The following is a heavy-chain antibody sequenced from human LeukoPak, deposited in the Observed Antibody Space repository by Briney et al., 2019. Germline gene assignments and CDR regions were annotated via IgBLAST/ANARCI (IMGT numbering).Heavy chain of an antibody. Sequence: GGSLRLSCAASGFTFTNYWMSWVRQAPGKGLELVANIKQDRSEKYYVDSVKGRFTISRDNAKNSLYLQMNSLRAADTAVYYCARVKYDYDSSRFDPWGQGTLVTVSS. CDR1: GFTFTNYW. CDR3: ARVKYDYDSSRFDP. J-gene: IGHJ5*02. CDR2: IKQDRSEK. V-gene: IGHV3-7*03. D-gene: IGHD3-22*01.